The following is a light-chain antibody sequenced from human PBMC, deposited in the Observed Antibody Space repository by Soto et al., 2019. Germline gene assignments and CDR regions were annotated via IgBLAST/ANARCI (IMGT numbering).Light chain of an antibody. CDR3: SSYAGTNNRYV. J-gene: IGLJ1*01. CDR1: GSDIGGYNF. CDR2: EVN. V-gene: IGLV2-8*01. Sequence: QSALTQPPSASGSPGQSVTISCTGTGSDIGGYNFVSWYQQHPGKVPKLIIYEVNKRTSGVTDRFSGSKSGNTASLTVSGLQADDEADYYCSSYAGTNNRYVFGTGTKLTVL.